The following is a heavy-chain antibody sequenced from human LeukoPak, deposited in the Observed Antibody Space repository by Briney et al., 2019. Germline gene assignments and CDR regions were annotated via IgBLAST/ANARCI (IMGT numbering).Heavy chain of an antibody. Sequence: ASVKVSCKASANTFTDYYVHWVRQAPGQGLEWMGWINPKSRGTNYAQKFQGRVTVTRDTSISTVYMEVNRLTSDDTAMYYCAGLSSIAARPGWFDPWGQGTLVTVSS. CDR2: INPKSRGT. CDR1: ANTFTDYY. D-gene: IGHD6-6*01. J-gene: IGHJ5*02. CDR3: AGLSSIAARPGWFDP. V-gene: IGHV1-2*02.